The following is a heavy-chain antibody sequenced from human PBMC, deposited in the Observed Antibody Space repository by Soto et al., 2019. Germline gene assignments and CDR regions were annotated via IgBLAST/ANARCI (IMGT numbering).Heavy chain of an antibody. J-gene: IGHJ4*02. CDR2: FESGGSI. D-gene: IGHD2-21*02. V-gene: IGHV3-53*02. Sequence: EVQLVETGGGLIQPGGSLRLSCAASGFSVRTNYMSWVRQAPGKGLEWVSVFESGGSIYYADSVKGRFIISRDYAKNTVYLQMNSLRAEDTALYYCARAGVTPDFFDYWGQGTLVTVSS. CDR3: ARAGVTPDFFDY. CDR1: GFSVRTNY.